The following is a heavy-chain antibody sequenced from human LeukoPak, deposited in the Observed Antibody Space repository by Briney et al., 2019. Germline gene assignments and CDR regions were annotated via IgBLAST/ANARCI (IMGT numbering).Heavy chain of an antibody. CDR3: AKRGVVIRVFLVGFHKEAYYFDS. J-gene: IGHJ4*02. Sequence: GGSLRLSRAVSGITLSNYGMTWVRQAPGKGLEWVAGISGSAGGTNYADSVKGRFTISRDNAKNTLYLQMNSLRAEDTAVYFCAKRGVVIRVFLVGFHKEAYYFDSWGQGALVTVSS. CDR1: GITLSNYG. V-gene: IGHV3-23*01. CDR2: ISGSAGGT. D-gene: IGHD3-10*01.